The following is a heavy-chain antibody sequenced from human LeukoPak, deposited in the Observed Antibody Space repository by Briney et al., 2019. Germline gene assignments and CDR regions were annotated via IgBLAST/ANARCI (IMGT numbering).Heavy chain of an antibody. CDR2: IGVDDDT. CDR3: ARERTRGCNGDICLDGFDI. V-gene: IGHV3-13*01. CDR1: GFTVSSNY. J-gene: IGHJ3*02. Sequence: GGSLRLSCAASGFTVSSNYMSWVRQSAGKGLEWVSAIGVDDDTYYSASVKGRFTISRENARNSLYLQMNSLRAEDTAVYYCARERTRGCNGDICLDGFDIWGRGTKVTVSS. D-gene: IGHD2-15*01.